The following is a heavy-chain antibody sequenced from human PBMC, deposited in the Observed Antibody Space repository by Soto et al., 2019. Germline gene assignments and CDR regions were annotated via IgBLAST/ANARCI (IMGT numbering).Heavy chain of an antibody. CDR3: AREGDYYGPNSFDP. J-gene: IGHJ5*02. CDR1: GGSISSYY. V-gene: IGHV4-4*07. CDR2: IYTSGST. Sequence: SETLSLTCTVSGGSISSYYWSWIRQPAGKGLEWIGRIYTSGSTNYNPSLKSRVTMSVDTSKNQFSLKLSSVTAADTAVYYCAREGDYYGPNSFDPSGPGTLLTVSS. D-gene: IGHD3-10*01.